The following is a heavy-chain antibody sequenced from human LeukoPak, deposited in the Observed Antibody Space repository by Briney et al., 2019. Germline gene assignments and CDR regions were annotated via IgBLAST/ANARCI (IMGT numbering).Heavy chain of an antibody. J-gene: IGHJ5*02. CDR3: AKEARFLNWFDP. D-gene: IGHD2/OR15-2a*01. CDR1: GFTFSTYG. Sequence: QPGGSLRLSCVASGFTFSTYGMSWVRQAPGKGLEWVAFIRYDGSNKYYADSVKGRFTISRDNSKNTLYLQMNSLRAEDTAVYYCAKEARFLNWFDPWGQGTLVTVSS. CDR2: IRYDGSNK. V-gene: IGHV3-30*02.